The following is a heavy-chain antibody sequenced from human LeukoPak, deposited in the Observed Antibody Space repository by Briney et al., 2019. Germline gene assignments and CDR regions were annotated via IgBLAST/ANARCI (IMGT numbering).Heavy chain of an antibody. CDR3: ARGEPSFKYCSSTSCHRYNWFDP. D-gene: IGHD2-2*01. CDR1: GCSISSGDYY. Sequence: PSETLSLTCTVSGCSISSGDYYWSWIRQPQGKGLEWIVYIYYSGSTYYNPSLKSRVTISVDTSKNQFSLKLSSVTAADTAVYYCARGEPSFKYCSSTSCHRYNWFDPWGQGTLVTVSS. CDR2: IYYSGST. J-gene: IGHJ5*02. V-gene: IGHV4-30-4*08.